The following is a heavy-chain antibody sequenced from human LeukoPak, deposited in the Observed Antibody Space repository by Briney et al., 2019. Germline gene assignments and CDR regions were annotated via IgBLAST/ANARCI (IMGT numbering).Heavy chain of an antibody. D-gene: IGHD1-26*01. CDR2: ISDRGGST. CDR1: GFTFSSFA. J-gene: IGHJ4*02. Sequence: GGSLRLSCAASGFTFSSFAMSWVPQAPGKGLEWVSSISDRGGSTYYADSVKGRFTISRDNSKNTLYLQMSSLRAEDTAVYYCAKRYSYLDYWGQGTLVIVSS. CDR3: AKRYSYLDY. V-gene: IGHV3-23*01.